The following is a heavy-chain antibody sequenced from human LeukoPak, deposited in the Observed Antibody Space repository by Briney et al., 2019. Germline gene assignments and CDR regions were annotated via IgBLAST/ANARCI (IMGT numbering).Heavy chain of an antibody. CDR3: AWLRDYYYGMDV. V-gene: IGHV3-53*01. D-gene: IGHD5-18*01. J-gene: IGHJ6*02. CDR1: GFTVSSNY. Sequence: GGSLRLSCAASGFTVSSNYMSWVRQAPGKGLEWVSVIYSGGSTSYAASVKGRFTISRDNSKNTLYLQMNSLRAEDTAVYYCAWLRDYYYGMDVWGQGTTVTVSS. CDR2: IYSGGST.